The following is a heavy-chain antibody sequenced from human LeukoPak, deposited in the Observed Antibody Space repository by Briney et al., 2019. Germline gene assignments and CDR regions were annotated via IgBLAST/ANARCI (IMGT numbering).Heavy chain of an antibody. CDR2: ISWNSGSM. Sequence: GRSLRLSCAASGFTFDDYAMHWVRQAPGKGLEWVSGISWNSGSMGCADSVKGRFTISRDNAKNSLYLQMNSLRAEDTALYYCAKGYYYYYYMDVWGKGTTVTVSS. CDR1: GFTFDDYA. J-gene: IGHJ6*03. CDR3: AKGYYYYYYMDV. V-gene: IGHV3-9*01.